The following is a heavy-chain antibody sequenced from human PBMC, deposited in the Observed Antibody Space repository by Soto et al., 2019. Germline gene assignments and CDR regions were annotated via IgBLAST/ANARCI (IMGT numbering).Heavy chain of an antibody. V-gene: IGHV1-2*02. D-gene: IGHD5-12*01. CDR2: INPNSGGT. CDR3: ARGPASVDIVALDAFDI. CDR1: GYTFTGYY. J-gene: IGHJ3*02. Sequence: ASVKVSCKASGYTFTGYYMHWVRQAPGQGLEWMGWINPNSGGTNYAQKFQGRVTMTRDTSISTAYMELSRLRSDDTAVYYCARGPASVDIVALDAFDIWGQGTMVTVSS.